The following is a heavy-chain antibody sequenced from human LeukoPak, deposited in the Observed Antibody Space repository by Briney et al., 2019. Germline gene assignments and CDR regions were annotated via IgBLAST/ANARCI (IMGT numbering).Heavy chain of an antibody. D-gene: IGHD6-19*01. J-gene: IGHJ4*02. CDR3: ARASSGWFHDLYYFDY. CDR2: IWYDGSNK. Sequence: GGSLRLSCAAAGFTFSSYGMPWVRQAPGKGLEWVAVIWYDGSNKYYADSVKGRFTISRDNSKNTLYLQMNGLRAEDTAVYYCARASSGWFHDLYYFDYWGQGTLVTVSS. V-gene: IGHV3-33*01. CDR1: GFTFSSYG.